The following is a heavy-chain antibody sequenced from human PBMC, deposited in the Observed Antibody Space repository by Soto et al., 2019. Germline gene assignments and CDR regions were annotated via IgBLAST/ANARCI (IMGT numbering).Heavy chain of an antibody. Sequence: QVQLVQSGAEVKKPGASVKVSCKASGYTFTSYAMHWVRQAPGQRLEWMGWINAGNGNTKYSQKFQGRVTITRDTTASTVYIELRSVRSEDTAVYYCAGGVRVGEADSFDSWGKGTLVTDSS. CDR3: AGGVRVGEADSFDS. CDR2: INAGNGNT. J-gene: IGHJ5*01. CDR1: GYTFTSYA. D-gene: IGHD2-21*01. V-gene: IGHV1-3*01.